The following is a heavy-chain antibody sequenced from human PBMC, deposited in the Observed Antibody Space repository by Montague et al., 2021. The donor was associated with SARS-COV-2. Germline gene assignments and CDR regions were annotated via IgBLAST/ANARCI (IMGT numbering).Heavy chain of an antibody. CDR3: ARGSGWMGNAFDI. CDR1: GGSISSYY. V-gene: IGHV4-59*01. Sequence: TLSLTCTVSGGSISSYYWSWIRQPPGKGLEWIGYIYYSGSTNYNPSLKSRVTISVDTSKNQFSLKLSSVTAADTAVYYCARGSGWMGNAFDIWGQGAMVTVSS. CDR2: IYYSGST. D-gene: IGHD6-19*01. J-gene: IGHJ3*02.